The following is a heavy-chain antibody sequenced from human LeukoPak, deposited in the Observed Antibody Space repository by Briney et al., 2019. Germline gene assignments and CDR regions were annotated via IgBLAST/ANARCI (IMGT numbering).Heavy chain of an antibody. Sequence: PGGSLRLSCATSGFTLTNYAMHWVRQPAGEGLEWVSALGTASDTFYPGSVKGRFSISRDNAKKSLFLQMNSLRVEDTAIYYCARQSTPHGDFDYWGQGTLVTVSS. J-gene: IGHJ4*02. V-gene: IGHV3-13*01. D-gene: IGHD1-1*01. CDR1: GFTLTNYA. CDR3: ARQSTPHGDFDY. CDR2: LGTASDT.